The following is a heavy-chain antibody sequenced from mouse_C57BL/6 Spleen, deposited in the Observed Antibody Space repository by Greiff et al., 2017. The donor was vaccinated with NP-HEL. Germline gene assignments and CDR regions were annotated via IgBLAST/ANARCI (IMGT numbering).Heavy chain of an antibody. J-gene: IGHJ3*01. CDR2: INPGSGGT. CDR3: AREGNSSGLFAY. CDR1: GYAFTNYL. D-gene: IGHD3-2*02. Sequence: QVQLQQSGAELVMPGTSVKVSCKASGYAFTNYLIEWVKQRPGQGLEWIGVINPGSGGTNYNVKFKGKATLTADKSSSTAYMQLSSLTSEDSAVYFCAREGNSSGLFAYWGQGTLVTVSA. V-gene: IGHV1-54*01.